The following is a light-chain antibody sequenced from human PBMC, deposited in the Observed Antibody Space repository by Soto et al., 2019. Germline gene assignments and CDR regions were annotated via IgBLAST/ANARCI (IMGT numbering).Light chain of an antibody. J-gene: IGKJ1*01. Sequence: DIQMTQYPSSLSASVGDRVTITCRASQGISNYLAWYQQKPGKVPKLLIYASSTLQSGVPSRFSGSGSGTDFSLIISSLQPEDVATYYCQKYNSAPWTFGQGTKGEIK. CDR1: QGISNY. V-gene: IGKV1-27*01. CDR3: QKYNSAPWT. CDR2: ASS.